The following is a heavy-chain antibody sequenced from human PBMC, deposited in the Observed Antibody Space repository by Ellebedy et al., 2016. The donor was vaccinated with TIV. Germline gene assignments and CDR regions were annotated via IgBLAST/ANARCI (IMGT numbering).Heavy chain of an antibody. D-gene: IGHD1-20*01. CDR2: IFYTGIT. CDR1: DQSFSGNY. J-gene: IGHJ3*02. V-gene: IGHV4-30-4*01. Sequence: SETLSLXCVVSDQSFSGNYWSWIRQPPGKGLEWIGYIFYTGITYYNPSLESRIAVAVDTSKSQFSLKLTSVTAADTAVYFCARVSAITGNAFDIWGQGTLVTVSS. CDR3: ARVSAITGNAFDI.